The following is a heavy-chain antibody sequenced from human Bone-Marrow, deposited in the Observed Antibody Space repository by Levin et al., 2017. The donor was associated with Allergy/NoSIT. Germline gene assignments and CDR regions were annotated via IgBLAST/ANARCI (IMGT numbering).Heavy chain of an antibody. V-gene: IGHV4-39*01. J-gene: IGHJ6*02. D-gene: IGHD1-26*01. Sequence: SETLSLTCTVSGGSISSSSYYWGWIRQPPGKGLEWIGSIYYSGSTYYNPSLKSRVTISVDTSKNQFSLKLSSVTAADTAVYYCARRKSGITRGMDYYDYGMDVWGQGTTVTVSS. CDR1: GGSISSSSYY. CDR3: ARRKSGITRGMDYYDYGMDV. CDR2: IYYSGST.